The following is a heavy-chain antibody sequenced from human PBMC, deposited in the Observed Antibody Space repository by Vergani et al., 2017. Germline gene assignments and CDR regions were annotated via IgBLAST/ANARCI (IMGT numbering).Heavy chain of an antibody. V-gene: IGHV4-61*02. CDR3: ARDPLYSTTWPLLLHDMDV. CDR2: FYTGRGT. J-gene: IGHJ6*02. D-gene: IGHD6-13*01. Sequence: QVQLQESGPGLVRPSQTLSLTFTVSGGPISSGSYYWSWLRQPAGKGLEGIGRFYTGRGTSHNPSLKSRVTSSVDTSKNQFSLQLSSVTAAHTAVYYCARDPLYSTTWPLLLHDMDVWGQGTTVTVSS. CDR1: GGPISSGSYY.